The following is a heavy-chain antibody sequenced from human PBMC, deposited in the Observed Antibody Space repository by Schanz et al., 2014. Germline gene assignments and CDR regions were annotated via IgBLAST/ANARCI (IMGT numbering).Heavy chain of an antibody. J-gene: IGHJ4*02. CDR3: ARGLIAAAGGAFDY. CDR1: GFTFGDYA. D-gene: IGHD6-13*01. CDR2: INTGVNT. Sequence: EVQLLESGGGLVQPGGSLRLSCAASGFTFGDYAMTWVRQAPGKGLEWVSAINTGVNTYYADSVRGRFTMSRDNSKNTLYLQMNSLRAGDAAVYYCARGLIAAAGGAFDYWAREPWSPSPQ. V-gene: IGHV3-23*01.